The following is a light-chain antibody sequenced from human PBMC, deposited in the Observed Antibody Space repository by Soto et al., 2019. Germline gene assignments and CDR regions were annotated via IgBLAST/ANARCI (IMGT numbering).Light chain of an antibody. J-gene: IGKJ2*01. CDR3: HQYGSSPPYT. CDR1: QSVTNNY. Sequence: EVVLTQSPGTLSLSPGESATLSCRASQSVTNNYFSWYQQKPGQPPRLLIFGSSDRATGSPDRFSGGGSGTDFTLTISSLEPEDFSVYYCHQYGSSPPYTFGQGTKLEIK. CDR2: GSS. V-gene: IGKV3-20*01.